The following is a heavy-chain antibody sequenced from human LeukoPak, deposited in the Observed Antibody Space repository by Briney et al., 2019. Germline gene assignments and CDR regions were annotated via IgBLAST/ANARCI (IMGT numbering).Heavy chain of an antibody. V-gene: IGHV3-30*09. D-gene: IGHD3-9*01. J-gene: IGHJ4*02. CDR1: GFIFSSIA. Sequence: GGSLRLSCAASGFIFSSIAMHWVRQAPGKGLEWVAVISYDENNKYYADSVKGRFAISRDNSKNMLYLQMNSLRAEDTAVYYCAKDSDWSYDYWGQGTLVTVSS. CDR3: AKDSDWSYDY. CDR2: ISYDENNK.